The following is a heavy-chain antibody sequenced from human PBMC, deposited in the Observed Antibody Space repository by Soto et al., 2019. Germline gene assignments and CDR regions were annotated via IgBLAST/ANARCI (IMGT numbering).Heavy chain of an antibody. CDR1: GGSFSGYY. J-gene: IGHJ6*02. D-gene: IGHD1-26*01. CDR2: INHSGST. Sequence: QVQLQQWGAGLLKPSETLSLTCAVYGGSFSGYYWSWIRQPPGKGLEWIGEINHSGSTNYNPSLKSLVTISVDTSKNQFSLKLSSVTAADTAVYYCARGGYSGSYPLGMDVWGQGTTVTVSS. V-gene: IGHV4-34*01. CDR3: ARGGYSGSYPLGMDV.